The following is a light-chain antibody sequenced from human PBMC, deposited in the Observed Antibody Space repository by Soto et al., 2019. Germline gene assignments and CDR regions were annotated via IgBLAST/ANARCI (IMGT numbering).Light chain of an antibody. V-gene: IGKV1-27*01. CDR3: QKYNSAPIT. J-gene: IGKJ5*01. CDR1: QGISNY. Sequence: DIQMTQSPSSLSASVGDRVTITCRASQGISNYLAWYQQKPGKVPKLLIYAASTLQSGVPSRFSGSGSGTDFTLTISSLHPEDVATYYRQKYNSAPITFGQGTRLEIK. CDR2: AAS.